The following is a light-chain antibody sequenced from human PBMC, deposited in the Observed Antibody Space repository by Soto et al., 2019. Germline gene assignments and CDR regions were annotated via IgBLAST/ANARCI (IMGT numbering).Light chain of an antibody. J-gene: IGKJ2*01. V-gene: IGKV1-39*01. CDR3: QQSSSIPFT. Sequence: DIQMTQSPSSLSASVGDRVTITCRASQSISSYLNWYQQKPRNAPELVIYDASSLQSGVPSRFSRSVSGTDFTLTISSLQPEDFATYYCQQSSSIPFTFGQGTSLEIK. CDR1: QSISSY. CDR2: DAS.